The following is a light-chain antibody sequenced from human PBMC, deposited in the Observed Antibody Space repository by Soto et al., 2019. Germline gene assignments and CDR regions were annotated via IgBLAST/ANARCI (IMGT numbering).Light chain of an antibody. CDR1: SSNIGAGYD. CDR2: GNI. V-gene: IGLV1-40*01. J-gene: IGLJ2*01. Sequence: QAVVMQPPSVSGAPGQRVTISCTGSSSNIGAGYDVHWYQQVPGTAPKLLIYGNINRPSGVPDRFSGSKSGTSASLAITGLQADDEADYYCQSYDSSLTVVFGGGTKLTVL. CDR3: QSYDSSLTVV.